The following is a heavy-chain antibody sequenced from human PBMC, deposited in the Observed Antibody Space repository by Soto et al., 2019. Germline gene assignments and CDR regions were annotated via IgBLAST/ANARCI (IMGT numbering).Heavy chain of an antibody. V-gene: IGHV4-39*01. Sequence: SETLSLTCTVSGGSISSSSYYWGWIRQPPWKGLEWIGSIYYSGSTYYNPSLKSRVTISVDTSKNQFSLKLSSVTAADTAVYYCARILYCSSTSCLRRGYYYYGMDVWGQGXTVTVYS. CDR1: GGSISSSSYY. D-gene: IGHD2-2*01. CDR3: ARILYCSSTSCLRRGYYYYGMDV. CDR2: IYYSGST. J-gene: IGHJ6*02.